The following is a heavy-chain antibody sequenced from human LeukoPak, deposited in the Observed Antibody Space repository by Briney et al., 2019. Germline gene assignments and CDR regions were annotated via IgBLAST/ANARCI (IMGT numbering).Heavy chain of an antibody. CDR3: ARERKYDYGCSGYHVTAFDI. V-gene: IGHV4-34*01. Sequence: SETLSLTCAVYGGSFSGYYWSWIRQPPGKGLEWIGEINHSGSTNYNPSLKSRVTISVDTSKNQFSLKLSSVTAADTAVYYCARERKYDYGCSGYHVTAFDIWGQGTMVTVSS. CDR1: GGSFSGYY. CDR2: INHSGST. J-gene: IGHJ3*02. D-gene: IGHD3-22*01.